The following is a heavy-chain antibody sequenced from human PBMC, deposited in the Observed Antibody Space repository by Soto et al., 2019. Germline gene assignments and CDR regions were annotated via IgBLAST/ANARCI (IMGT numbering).Heavy chain of an antibody. D-gene: IGHD3-10*01. CDR3: ARDGDYYYGSGSPDWFDP. V-gene: IGHV1-18*04. CDR1: GYTFTSYG. J-gene: IGHJ5*02. CDR2: ISAYNGNT. Sequence: GASVKVSCKASGYTFTSYGISWVRQAPGQGLEWMGWISAYNGNTNYAQKLQGRVTMTTDTSTSTAYMELRSLRSDDTAVYYCARDGDYYYGSGSPDWFDPWGQGTLVTVSS.